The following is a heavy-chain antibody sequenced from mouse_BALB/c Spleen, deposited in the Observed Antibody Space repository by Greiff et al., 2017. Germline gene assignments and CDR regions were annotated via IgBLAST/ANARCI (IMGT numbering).Heavy chain of an antibody. D-gene: IGHD2-3*01. CDR2: INPSSGYT. Sequence: QVQLQQSAAELARPGASVKMSCKASGYTFTSYTMHWVKQRPGQGLEWIGYINPSSGYTEYNQKFKDKTTLTADKSSSTAYMQLSSLTSEDSAVYYCASHDGLYYYAMDYWGQGTSVTVSS. CDR3: ASHDGLYYYAMDY. J-gene: IGHJ4*01. V-gene: IGHV1-4*02. CDR1: GYTFTSYT.